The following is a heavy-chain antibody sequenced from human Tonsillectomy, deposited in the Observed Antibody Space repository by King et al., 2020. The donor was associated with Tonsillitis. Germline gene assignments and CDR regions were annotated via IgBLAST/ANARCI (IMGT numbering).Heavy chain of an antibody. CDR2: INSEDTST. V-gene: IGHV3-74*01. D-gene: IGHD7-27*01. CDR3: ARETNGDYYFDY. J-gene: IGHJ4*02. CDR1: GFSFSNYW. Sequence: VQLVESGGGLVQPGGSLRLSCAASGFSFSNYWMHWVRQPPGKGLVWVSRINSEDTSTIYADSVKGRFTISRDNAKNTLYLQMKSLRAEDTAVYYCARETNGDYYFDYWGQGTLVTVSS.